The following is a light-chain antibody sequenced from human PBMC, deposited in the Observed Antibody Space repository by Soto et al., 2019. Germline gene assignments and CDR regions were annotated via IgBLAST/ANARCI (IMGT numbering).Light chain of an antibody. CDR3: QQYGDSPVT. Sequence: EIVLTQSPGTLSLSPGERATLSCRASQSVTSNYLAWYQQKPGQAPRHLIYGASSRATGIPDRFSGSGSGTDFTLTISRLEPDDFAVYYCQQYGDSPVTFGHGTKVDIK. V-gene: IGKV3-20*01. CDR1: QSVTSNY. J-gene: IGKJ3*01. CDR2: GAS.